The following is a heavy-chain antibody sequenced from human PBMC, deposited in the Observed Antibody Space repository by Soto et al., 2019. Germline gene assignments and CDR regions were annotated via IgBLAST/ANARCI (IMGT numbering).Heavy chain of an antibody. D-gene: IGHD3-16*02. CDR2: IVPSLDTT. Sequence: QVHLVQSGTEVKKPGSSVKVSCKASGGTFSSSGFSWVRQAPGQGLEWMGMIVPSLDTTNYAQKFQARVTITAEEVTSTAYMELPSLRSEDTAVYYCARWPQPRYTADPYAVDVWGQGTRVIVSS. V-gene: IGHV1-69*11. J-gene: IGHJ6*02. CDR3: ARWPQPRYTADPYAVDV. CDR1: GGTFSSSG.